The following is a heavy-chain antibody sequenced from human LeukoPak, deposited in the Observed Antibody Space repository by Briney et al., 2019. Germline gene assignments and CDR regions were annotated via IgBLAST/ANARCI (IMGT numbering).Heavy chain of an antibody. J-gene: IGHJ4*02. CDR3: ARAYHDDSSGYPNGLYYFDY. CDR1: GGSISSYY. V-gene: IGHV4-4*07. Sequence: SETLSLTCTVSGGSISSYYWSWIRQPAGKGLEWIGRIYTSGSTNYNPSLKSRVTMSVDTSKNQFSLKLSSVTAADTAVYYCARAYHDDSSGYPNGLYYFDYWGQGTLVTVSS. CDR2: IYTSGST. D-gene: IGHD3-22*01.